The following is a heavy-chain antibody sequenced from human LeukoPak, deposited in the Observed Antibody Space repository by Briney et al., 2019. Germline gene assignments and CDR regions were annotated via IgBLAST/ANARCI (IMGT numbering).Heavy chain of an antibody. V-gene: IGHV7-4-1*02. D-gene: IGHD6-6*01. CDR2: INTNTGNP. CDR1: GYTFTSYY. Sequence: GASVKVSCKASGYTFTSYYMHWVRQAPGQGLEWMGWINTNTGNPTYAQGFTGRFVFSLDTSVSTAYLQISSLKAEDTAVYYCARFGQQLVYYYMDVWGKGTTVTVSS. CDR3: ARFGQQLVYYYMDV. J-gene: IGHJ6*03.